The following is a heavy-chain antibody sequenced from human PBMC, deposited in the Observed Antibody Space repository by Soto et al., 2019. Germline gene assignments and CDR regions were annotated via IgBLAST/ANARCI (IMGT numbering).Heavy chain of an antibody. V-gene: IGHV1-18*04. CDR2: ISAYNGNT. CDR3: ARGDGVVVTAIPSDY. CDR1: GYTFTSYC. D-gene: IGHD2-21*02. Sequence: ASVNVSCKASGYTFTSYCISWVRQAPGQGLEWMGWISAYNGNTNYAQKLQGRVTMTTDTSTSTAYMELRSLRSDDTAVYYCARGDGVVVTAIPSDYWGQGTLVTVSS. J-gene: IGHJ4*02.